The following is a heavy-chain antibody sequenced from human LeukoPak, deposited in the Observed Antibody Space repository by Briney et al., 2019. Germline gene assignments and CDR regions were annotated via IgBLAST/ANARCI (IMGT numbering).Heavy chain of an antibody. CDR2: IYSSGST. Sequence: SETLSLTCTVSGGSISSGSYYWSWIRQPPGKRLEWIGYIYSSGSTNYNPSLKSRVIMSVDTPKNQFSLRLSSVTAADTAVYYCARGGYIFGYWGQGTLVTVSS. J-gene: IGHJ4*02. CDR3: ARGGYIFGY. D-gene: IGHD5-18*01. V-gene: IGHV4-61*01. CDR1: GGSISSGSYY.